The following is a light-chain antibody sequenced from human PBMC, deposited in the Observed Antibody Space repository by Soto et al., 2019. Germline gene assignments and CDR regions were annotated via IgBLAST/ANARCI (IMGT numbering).Light chain of an antibody. Sequence: QSSLTQPASVSGSPGQSITISCTGTNSDVGGYNYVSWYQQHPGKAPKLLIYEVSNRPSGVSHRFSGSKSGDTASLTISGLQPGDEADYYCSSYRASSTPVVFGGGTKVTVL. CDR1: NSDVGGYNY. J-gene: IGLJ2*01. CDR3: SSYRASSTPVV. V-gene: IGLV2-14*01. CDR2: EVS.